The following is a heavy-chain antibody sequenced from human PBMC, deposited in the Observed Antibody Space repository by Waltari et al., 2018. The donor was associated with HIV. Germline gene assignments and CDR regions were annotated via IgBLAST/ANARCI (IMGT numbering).Heavy chain of an antibody. D-gene: IGHD3-10*01. CDR3: ASARETMGVDFDF. V-gene: IGHV1-69*08. Sequence: QVQLVQSGAEVRTPGSSAQVSCKASGGSFTSYRIHWVRQAPGQGLEWMGRVIPMSGTAMKAQKFQARVTISADKSTTTAYMELTSLRTEDTAVYYCASARETMGVDFDFWGQGTLVTVSS. J-gene: IGHJ4*02. CDR1: GGSFTSYR. CDR2: VIPMSGTA.